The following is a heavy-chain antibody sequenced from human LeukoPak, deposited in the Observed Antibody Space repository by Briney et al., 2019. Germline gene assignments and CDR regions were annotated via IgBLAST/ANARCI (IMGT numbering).Heavy chain of an antibody. CDR3: ARGALMIDAFDI. CDR2: IYHDGST. D-gene: IGHD3-16*01. Sequence: KTSATLSLTCTISGGSIYGGGYSWSWLRQSPGKGLEWIGYIYHDGSTFYNPSLKSRVTLSVDPSKNQFSLRLGSVTAADMAVYYCARGALMIDAFDIWGRGTMVTVSP. J-gene: IGHJ3*02. CDR1: GGSIYGGGYS. V-gene: IGHV4-30-2*06.